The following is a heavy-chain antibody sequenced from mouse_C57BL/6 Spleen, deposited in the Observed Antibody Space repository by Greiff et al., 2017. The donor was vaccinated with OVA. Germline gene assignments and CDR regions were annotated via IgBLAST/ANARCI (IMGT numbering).Heavy chain of an antibody. CDR2: INPYNGGT. CDR1: GYTFTDYY. CDR3: ASVYRQDYFDY. D-gene: IGHD2-1*01. V-gene: IGHV1-19*01. J-gene: IGHJ2*01. Sequence: EVKLVESGPVLVKPGASVKMSCKASGYTFTDYYMNWVKQSHGKSLEWIGVINPYNGGTSYNQKFKGKATLTVDKSSSTAYMELNSLTSEDSAVYYCASVYRQDYFDYWGQGTTLTVSS.